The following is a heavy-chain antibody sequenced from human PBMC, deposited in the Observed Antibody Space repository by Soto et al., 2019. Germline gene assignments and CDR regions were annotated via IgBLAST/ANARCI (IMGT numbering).Heavy chain of an antibody. CDR1: GFTFSTYG. Sequence: PGGSLRLSCAASGFTFSTYGMHWVRQPPGKGLEWVAVIPSDGKSEHYADPVKGRFSISRDNSKNTLSLQMNSLRVEDTAVYYCAKTITTYSGDSRGRGALVDYWGQGTLVTVSS. V-gene: IGHV3-30*18. CDR2: IPSDGKSE. CDR3: AKTITTYSGDSRGRGALVDY. D-gene: IGHD3-22*01. J-gene: IGHJ4*02.